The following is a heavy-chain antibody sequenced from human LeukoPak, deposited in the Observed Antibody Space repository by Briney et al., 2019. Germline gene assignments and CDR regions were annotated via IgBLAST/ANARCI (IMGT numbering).Heavy chain of an antibody. CDR1: GFTFSSYG. V-gene: IGHV3-30*18. J-gene: IGHJ4*02. Sequence: GRSLRLSCAASGFTFSSYGMHWVRQAPGKGLEWVAVISYDGSNKYYADSVKGRFTISRDNPKNTLYLQMNSLRAEDTAVYYCAKDPPDYWGQGTLVTVSS. CDR3: AKDPPDY. CDR2: ISYDGSNK.